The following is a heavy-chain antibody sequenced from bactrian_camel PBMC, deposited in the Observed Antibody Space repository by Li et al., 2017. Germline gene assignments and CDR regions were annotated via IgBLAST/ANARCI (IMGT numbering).Heavy chain of an antibody. D-gene: IGHD2*01. CDR2: INSGGDST. J-gene: IGHJ4*01. V-gene: IGHV3S40*01. CDR3: AREGIFVSGGYYPD. Sequence: VQLVESGGGLVQPGGSLRLSCAASGFTFSSFRMSWVRQAPGKGLEWVSGINSGGDSTDYADSVKGRFTISRDSAKNTLYLQLNSLKTEDTAMYYCAREGIFVSGGYYPDWGQGTQVTVS. CDR1: GFTFSSFR.